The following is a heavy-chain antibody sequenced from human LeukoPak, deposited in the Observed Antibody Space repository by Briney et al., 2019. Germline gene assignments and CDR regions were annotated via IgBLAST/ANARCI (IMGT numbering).Heavy chain of an antibody. J-gene: IGHJ4*02. CDR3: ARDSSAVGATGY. CDR2: IIPIFGTA. CDR1: GGTFSSYA. Sequence: SVKVSCEASGGTFSSYAISWVRQAPGQGLEWMGGIIPIFGTANYAQKFQGRVTITADESTSTAYMELSSLRSEDTAVYYCARDSSAVGATGYWGQGTLVTVSS. D-gene: IGHD1-26*01. V-gene: IGHV1-69*01.